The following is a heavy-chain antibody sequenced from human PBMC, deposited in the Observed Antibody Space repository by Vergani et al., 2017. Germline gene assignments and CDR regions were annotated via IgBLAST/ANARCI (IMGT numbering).Heavy chain of an antibody. CDR2: ISSSGSTI. Sequence: EVQLVESGGGLVQPGGSLRLSCAASGFTFSSYEMNWVRQAPGKGLEWVSYISSSGSTIYYADSVKGRFTISRDNAQNSLYLQMNSLRAEDTAVYYCTTDRVTDFDYWGQGTLVTVSS. CDR3: TTDRVTDFDY. D-gene: IGHD2-21*02. V-gene: IGHV3-48*03. J-gene: IGHJ4*02. CDR1: GFTFSSYE.